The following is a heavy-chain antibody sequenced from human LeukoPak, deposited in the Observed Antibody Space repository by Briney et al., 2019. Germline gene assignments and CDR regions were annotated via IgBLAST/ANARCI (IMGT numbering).Heavy chain of an antibody. CDR2: ISSSGSTI. J-gene: IGHJ4*02. Sequence: GGSLRLSCAASGFTFSDYYMSWIRQAPGKGLEWVSYISSSGSTIYYAASVKGRFTISRDNAKNSLYLQMNGLRAEDTAVYYCARRRDSGSLQHFDYWGQGTLVTVSS. V-gene: IGHV3-11*01. D-gene: IGHD1-26*01. CDR1: GFTFSDYY. CDR3: ARRRDSGSLQHFDY.